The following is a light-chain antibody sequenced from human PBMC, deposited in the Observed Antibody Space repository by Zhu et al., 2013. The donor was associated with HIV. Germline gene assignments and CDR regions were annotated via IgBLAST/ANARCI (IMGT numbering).Light chain of an antibody. V-gene: IGLV2-8*01. Sequence: QSALTQPASVSGSPGQSITISCTGTSSDVGGYNYVSWYQQHPGKAPKLMIYEVSKRPSGVPDRFSGSKSGNTASLTVSGLQAEDEADYYCSSFAASGVFGGGTRLTVL. J-gene: IGLJ3*02. CDR2: EVS. CDR3: SSFAASGV. CDR1: SSDVGGYNY.